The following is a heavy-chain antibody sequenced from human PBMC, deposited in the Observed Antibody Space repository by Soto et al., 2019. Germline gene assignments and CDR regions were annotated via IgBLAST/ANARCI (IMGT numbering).Heavy chain of an antibody. V-gene: IGHV3-33*01. CDR3: ARDLLADYYYGMDV. J-gene: IGHJ6*02. CDR2: IWYDGRNK. CDR1: GFAFSSYG. Sequence: QVQLVESGGGVVQPGRSLRLSCGTSGFAFSSYGMHWVRQAPGKGLEWVAVIWYDGRNKYYADSVKGRFTISRDNSKNTLYQQMNSLRAEDTAVYYCARDLLADYYYGMDVWGQGTTVTVSS.